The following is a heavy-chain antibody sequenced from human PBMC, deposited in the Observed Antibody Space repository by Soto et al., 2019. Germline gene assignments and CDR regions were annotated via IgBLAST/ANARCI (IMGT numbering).Heavy chain of an antibody. CDR3: AHGSGWLFDY. V-gene: IGHV2-5*01. D-gene: IGHD6-19*01. J-gene: IGHJ4*02. CDR1: GFSLRDYALG. CDR2: IYWNDNE. Sequence: QITLKESGPTLVKPTQTLTLTCTFSGFSLRDYALGVGWIRQPPGKALEWLSFIYWNDNEYYSPSLRSRLTISKDTSQNQVVLTMTNMDPVDTATYYCAHGSGWLFDYWGKGTLVTVSS.